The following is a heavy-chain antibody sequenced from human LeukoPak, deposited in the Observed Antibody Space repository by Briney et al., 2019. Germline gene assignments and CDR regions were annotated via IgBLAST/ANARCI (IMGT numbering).Heavy chain of an antibody. V-gene: IGHV4-31*03. D-gene: IGHD3-22*01. J-gene: IGHJ4*02. Sequence: SETLSLTCTVSGGSISSGGYYWSWIRQHPGKGLEWIGYIYYSGSTYYNPSLKSRVTISVDTSKNQFSLKLSSVTAADTAVYYCARLKYYYDSSGYYYGSFDYWGQGTLVTVSS. CDR2: IYYSGST. CDR1: GGSISSGGYY. CDR3: ARLKYYYDSSGYYYGSFDY.